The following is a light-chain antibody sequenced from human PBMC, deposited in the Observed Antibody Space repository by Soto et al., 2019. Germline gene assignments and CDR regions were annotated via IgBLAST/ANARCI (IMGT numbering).Light chain of an antibody. CDR3: QQYGHSLWT. Sequence: EIVLTQCPSTLSLSTAERXTLSCRAFQSISSGHLALYQQKPGPAPXLITYCSSSMAHVSPDRFSCSGSVTDFTRTISRLEPEDYAVYYGQQYGHSLWTFGQGTKVDIK. CDR2: CSS. V-gene: IGKV3-20*01. J-gene: IGKJ1*01. CDR1: QSISSGH.